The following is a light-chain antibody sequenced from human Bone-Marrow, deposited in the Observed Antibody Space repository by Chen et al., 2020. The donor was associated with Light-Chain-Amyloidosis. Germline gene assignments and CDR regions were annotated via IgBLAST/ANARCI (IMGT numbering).Light chain of an antibody. CDR1: QTISSNY. CDR3: QQYGTSPLT. CDR2: GSS. V-gene: IGKV3-20*01. J-gene: IGKJ4*01. Sequence: EIVLTQSPGPLSLSPGEGANLSCRASQTISSNYLTWYQQKFGQAPRLLIYGSSSRATGIPDRFIGSGSGTDFTLTINRLEPEDFAMYYCQQYGTSPLTFGGGTKVEIK.